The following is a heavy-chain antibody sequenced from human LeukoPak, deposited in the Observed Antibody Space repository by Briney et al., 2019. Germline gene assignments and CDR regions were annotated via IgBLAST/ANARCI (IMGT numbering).Heavy chain of an antibody. Sequence: SVXVSCKASGYTFTSYGISWVRQAPGQGLEWMGWISAYNGNSNYAQKLQGRVTMTTDTSTNTAYMELRSLRSDDTAVYYCARAPPPDVVVPAALDYWGQGTLVAVSS. D-gene: IGHD2-2*01. J-gene: IGHJ4*02. CDR3: ARAPPPDVVVPAALDY. CDR1: GYTFTSYG. V-gene: IGHV1-18*01. CDR2: ISAYNGNS.